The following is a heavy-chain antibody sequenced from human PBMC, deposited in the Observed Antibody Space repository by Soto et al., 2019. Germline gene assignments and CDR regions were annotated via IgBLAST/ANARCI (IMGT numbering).Heavy chain of an antibody. Sequence: PSETLSLTCTVSGASISTGDYYWSWVRQPPGKGLEWIGYIYYSGFTYYNPSLKSRVTISMDTSKNQFSLKLTSVTAADTAVYFFARGVTFFDVVGTSEIDPWALGAAVPVSA. D-gene: IGHD3-3*01. CDR1: GASISTGDYY. CDR2: IYYSGFT. V-gene: IGHV4-30-4*01. CDR3: ARGVTFFDVVGTSEIDP. J-gene: IGHJ5*02.